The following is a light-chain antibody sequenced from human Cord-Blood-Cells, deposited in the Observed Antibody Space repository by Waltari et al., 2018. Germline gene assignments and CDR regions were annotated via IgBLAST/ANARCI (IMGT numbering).Light chain of an antibody. CDR1: SGHSSYA. J-gene: IGLJ3*02. CDR2: LNSDGSH. Sequence: QLVLTQSPSASASLGASFKLTCTLSSGHSSYAIAWHHQQPEKGPRYLMNLNSDGSHSKGDGIPDRFSGSSSGAERYLTISSLQSEDEADYYCQTWGTGIQGVFGGGTKLTVL. V-gene: IGLV4-69*01. CDR3: QTWGTGIQGV.